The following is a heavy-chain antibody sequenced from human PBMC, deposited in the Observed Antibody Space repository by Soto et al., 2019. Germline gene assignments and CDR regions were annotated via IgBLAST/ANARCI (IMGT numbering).Heavy chain of an antibody. D-gene: IGHD2-8*02. Sequence: GGSLRLSCAASGFTFSSYAMSWVRQAPGKGLEWVSVFNSGGGSTYYADSVKGRFTISRDNSRNTLYLQMNSLRAEDTAVYYCAKGSCSVGICFPPRGFDPWGQGTLVTVSS. CDR3: AKGSCSVGICFPPRGFDP. V-gene: IGHV3-23*01. CDR2: FNSGGGST. CDR1: GFTFSSYA. J-gene: IGHJ5*02.